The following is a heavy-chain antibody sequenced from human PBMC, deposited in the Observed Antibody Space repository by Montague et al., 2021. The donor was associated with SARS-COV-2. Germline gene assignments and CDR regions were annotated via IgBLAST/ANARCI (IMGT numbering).Heavy chain of an antibody. CDR2: ISQSGNT. CDR1: GGSLSRYY. CDR3: ARLGDGIVPSPILGLGPYYSFYYMDV. D-gene: IGHD2-2*02. Sequence: SGTLSLTCAVSGGSLSRYYWSWIRQPPGKGLEWIGEISQSGNTKYNPSLQSRVSISLDTSRNQFSLKVSSVTAADTAIYYCARLGDGIVPSPILGLGPYYSFYYMDVWGKGTTVTVSS. J-gene: IGHJ6*03. V-gene: IGHV4-34*01.